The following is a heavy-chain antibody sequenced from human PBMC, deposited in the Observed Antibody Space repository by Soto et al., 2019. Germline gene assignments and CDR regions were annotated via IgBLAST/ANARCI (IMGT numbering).Heavy chain of an antibody. V-gene: IGHV4-30-2*01. D-gene: IGHD4-17*01. Sequence: SQTMSLTSAVSGGSISSGGYSWSWIRQPPGKGLEWIGYIYHSGSTYYNPSLKSRVTISVDRSKNQFSLKLSSVTAADTAVYYCARARTTVNTFDYWGQGTLVTVSS. J-gene: IGHJ4*02. CDR2: IYHSGST. CDR1: GGSISSGGYS. CDR3: ARARTTVNTFDY.